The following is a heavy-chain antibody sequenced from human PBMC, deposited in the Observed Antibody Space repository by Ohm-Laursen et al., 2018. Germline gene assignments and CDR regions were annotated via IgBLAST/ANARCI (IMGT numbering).Heavy chain of an antibody. D-gene: IGHD3-3*01. CDR2: INPSGGST. J-gene: IGHJ6*02. CDR1: GYTFTSYY. Sequence: SVKVSCKASGYTFTSYYMHWVRQAPGQGLEWMGIINPSGGSTSYAQKFQGRVTMTKDRSTSTVYMELSSLRSDDTAVYYCARDFEWATDVWGQGTLVTVSS. V-gene: IGHV1-46*01. CDR3: ARDFEWATDV.